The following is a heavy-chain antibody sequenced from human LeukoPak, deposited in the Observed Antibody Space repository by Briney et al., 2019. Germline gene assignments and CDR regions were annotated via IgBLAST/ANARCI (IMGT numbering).Heavy chain of an antibody. V-gene: IGHV3-30-3*01. J-gene: IGHJ3*02. Sequence: GRSLRLSCAASGFTFSSYAMHWVRQAPGKGLEWVAVRSYDGSNRYYADSVKGRFTISRDNSKNTLYLQMNSLRAEDTAVYYCAKDRLGGSYYLGAFDIWRQGTMVTVSS. CDR3: AKDRLGGSYYLGAFDI. CDR1: GFTFSSYA. CDR2: RSYDGSNR. D-gene: IGHD1-26*01.